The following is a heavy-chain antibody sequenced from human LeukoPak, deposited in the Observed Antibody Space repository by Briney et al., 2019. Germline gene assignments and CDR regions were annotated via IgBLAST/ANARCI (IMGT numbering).Heavy chain of an antibody. D-gene: IGHD6-13*01. CDR3: AKTLNRAMTAAGSLRP. Sequence: PSETLSLTCAVYGESFSGYYGNWIRQPPGKGLEWIGEINHSGSTNYNPSLKSRVTISVDTSKNQFSLKLTSVTAADTAVYYCAKTLNRAMTAAGSLRPWGQGTLVIVSS. CDR1: GESFSGYY. V-gene: IGHV4-34*01. J-gene: IGHJ5*02. CDR2: INHSGST.